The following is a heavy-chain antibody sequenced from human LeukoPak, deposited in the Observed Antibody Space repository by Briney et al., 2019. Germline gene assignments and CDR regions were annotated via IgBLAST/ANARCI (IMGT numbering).Heavy chain of an antibody. CDR1: GGSISSYY. CDR3: LRAGLGYCSGGSCYTGYYYYMDV. CDR2: IYYSGST. J-gene: IGHJ6*03. Sequence: PSETLSLTCTVSGGSISSYYWSWIRQPPGKGLEWIGYIYYSGSTNYNPSLKSRVTISVDTSKNQFSLKLSSVTAADTAVYYCLRAGLGYCSGGSCYTGYYYYMDVWGKGTTVTVSS. V-gene: IGHV4-59*01. D-gene: IGHD2-15*01.